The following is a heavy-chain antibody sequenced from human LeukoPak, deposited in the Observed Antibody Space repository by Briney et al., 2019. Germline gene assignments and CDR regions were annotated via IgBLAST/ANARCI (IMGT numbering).Heavy chain of an antibody. CDR2: IKEDGSER. Sequence: GGSLRLSCEGSAFIFSGHWMNWVRQTPGKGLEWVASIKEDGSERQYVDSVKGRFSISRDNTKGSLFLQLNSLRAEDTAVYYCARAEYYDFWSGYYRKRNWFDPWGQGTLVTVSS. J-gene: IGHJ5*02. CDR3: ARAEYYDFWSGYYRKRNWFDP. CDR1: AFIFSGHW. D-gene: IGHD3-3*01. V-gene: IGHV3-7*03.